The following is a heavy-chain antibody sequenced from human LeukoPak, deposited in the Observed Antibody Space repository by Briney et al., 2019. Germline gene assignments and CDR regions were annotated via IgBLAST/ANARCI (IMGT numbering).Heavy chain of an antibody. V-gene: IGHV4-34*01. Sequence: PSETLPLTCAVYGGSFSGYYWSWIRQPPGKGLEWIGEINHSGSTNYNPSLKSRVTISVDTSKNQFSLKLSSVTAADTAVYYCASADVLGYCSGGSCSGDAFDIWGQGTMVTVSS. CDR1: GGSFSGYY. CDR2: INHSGST. D-gene: IGHD2-15*01. J-gene: IGHJ3*02. CDR3: ASADVLGYCSGGSCSGDAFDI.